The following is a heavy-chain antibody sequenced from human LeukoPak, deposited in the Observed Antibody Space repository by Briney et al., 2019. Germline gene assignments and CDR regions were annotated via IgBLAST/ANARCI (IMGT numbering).Heavy chain of an antibody. Sequence: GGSLRLSCAASGFTFSRYAMHWVRQALEKGLESVSAISSNGGSTYYANSVKGRFTISRDNSKNTLYLQMGSLRAEDLAVYYCARDFGLTGKVDYWGQGTLVTVSS. CDR1: GFTFSRYA. J-gene: IGHJ4*02. V-gene: IGHV3-64*01. CDR3: ARDFGLTGKVDY. D-gene: IGHD1-20*01. CDR2: ISSNGGST.